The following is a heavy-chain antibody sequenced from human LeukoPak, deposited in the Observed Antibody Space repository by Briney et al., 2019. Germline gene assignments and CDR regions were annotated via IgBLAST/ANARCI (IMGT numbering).Heavy chain of an antibody. CDR2: IYYSGST. Sequence: SETLSLTCTVSGGSVSSGSYYWSWIRQPPGTGLEWIGYIYYSGSTNYNPSLKSRVTISVDTSKNQFSLKLSSVTAADTAVYFCARATPIAPDYWGQGTLVTVPS. D-gene: IGHD6-13*01. CDR3: ARATPIAPDY. J-gene: IGHJ4*02. CDR1: GGSVSSGSYY. V-gene: IGHV4-61*01.